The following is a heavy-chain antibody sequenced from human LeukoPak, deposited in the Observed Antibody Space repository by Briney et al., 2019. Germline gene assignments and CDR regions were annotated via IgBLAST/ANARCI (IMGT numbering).Heavy chain of an antibody. J-gene: IGHJ4*02. D-gene: IGHD1-26*01. V-gene: IGHV3-15*01. Sequence: PGGSLRLSCVASELIFSSAYMGWVRQAPGKGLEWVGRVKSRSTGGTRDYAAPVKGRFTISRDDSQNTLYLQMNGLQTEDTAVYYCTAGVGASDHDYWGQGTLVTVSS. CDR1: ELIFSSAY. CDR2: VKSRSTGGTR. CDR3: TAGVGASDHDY.